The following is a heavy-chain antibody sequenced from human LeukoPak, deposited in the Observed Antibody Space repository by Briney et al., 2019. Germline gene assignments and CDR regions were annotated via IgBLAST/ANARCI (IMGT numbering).Heavy chain of an antibody. D-gene: IGHD3-22*01. J-gene: IGHJ3*02. CDR3: ARGTMIEGDAFDI. V-gene: IGHV4-59*01. CDR1: GGSISSYY. CDR2: IYYSGST. Sequence: SETLSLTCTVSGGSISSYYWSWIRQPPGKGLEWIGYIYYSGSTNYNPSLKNRVTISVDTSKNQFSLKLSSVTAADTAVYYCARGTMIEGDAFDIWGQGTMVTVSS.